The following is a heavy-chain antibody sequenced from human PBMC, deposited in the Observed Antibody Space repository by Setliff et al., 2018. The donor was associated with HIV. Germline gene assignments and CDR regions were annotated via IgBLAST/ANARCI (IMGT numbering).Heavy chain of an antibody. J-gene: IGHJ5*02. CDR1: GESFSGYY. CDR2: INHRGST. D-gene: IGHD2-21*01. Sequence: PSETLSLTCAVYGESFSGYYWNWIRQPPGKGLEWIGEINHRGSTNYNPSLKSRVTMSVDTSKNQFSLKLNSVTAADTAVYYCAGGGRDGIAWGQGTLVTVSS. V-gene: IGHV4-34*01. CDR3: AGGGRDGIA.